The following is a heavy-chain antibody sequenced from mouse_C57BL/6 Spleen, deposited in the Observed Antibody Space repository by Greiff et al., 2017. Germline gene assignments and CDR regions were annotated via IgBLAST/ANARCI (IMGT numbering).Heavy chain of an antibody. V-gene: IGHV1-64*01. Sequence: QVQLQQPGAELVKPGASVKLSCKASGYTFTSYWMHWVKQRPGQGLEWIGMIHPNSGSTNYNEKFKSKATLTVDKSSSTAYMQLSSLTSEASAVYYCARNYGNYEDYWGQGTTLTVSS. CDR2: IHPNSGST. CDR3: ARNYGNYEDY. D-gene: IGHD2-1*01. CDR1: GYTFTSYW. J-gene: IGHJ2*01.